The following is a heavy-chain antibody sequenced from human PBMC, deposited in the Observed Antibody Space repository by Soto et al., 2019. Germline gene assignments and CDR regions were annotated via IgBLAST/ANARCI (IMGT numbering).Heavy chain of an antibody. CDR1: GGSISSYY. Sequence: SETLSLTCTVSGGSISSYYWSWIRQPAGKGLEWIGHIYTSGSTNYNPSIKSRVTMPVDTSKNQFSLKLSSVTAADTAVYYCARDPVIAVAVTHYWGQGTLVTVSS. V-gene: IGHV4-4*07. CDR2: IYTSGST. J-gene: IGHJ4*02. CDR3: ARDPVIAVAVTHY. D-gene: IGHD6-19*01.